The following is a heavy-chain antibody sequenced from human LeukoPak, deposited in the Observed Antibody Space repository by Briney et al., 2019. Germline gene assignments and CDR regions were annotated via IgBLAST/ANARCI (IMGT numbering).Heavy chain of an antibody. CDR1: GFTFSSYE. Sequence: PGWSLRLSCAASGFTFSSYEMNWVRQAPGQGLEWVAYISSTGNTVHYAGSVKGRFTISRDNAKNSLYLQMNRLRAEDTAVYYCTKETPQMDVWGKGTTVIVSS. CDR3: TKETPQMDV. J-gene: IGHJ6*04. D-gene: IGHD2-15*01. V-gene: IGHV3-48*03. CDR2: ISSTGNTV.